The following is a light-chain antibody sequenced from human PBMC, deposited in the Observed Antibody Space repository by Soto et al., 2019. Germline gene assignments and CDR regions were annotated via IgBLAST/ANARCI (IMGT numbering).Light chain of an antibody. CDR1: SSNIGSNT. CDR3: AAWDDSLNGPLYV. Sequence: QSVLTQPPSASGTPGQRVTISCSGSSSNIGSNTVNWYQQLPGTAPKLLIYSNSQRPSGVPDRFSGSKSGTSASLAISGLQSEDEADYYCAAWDDSLNGPLYVFGTGTKVTV. V-gene: IGLV1-44*01. CDR2: SNS. J-gene: IGLJ1*01.